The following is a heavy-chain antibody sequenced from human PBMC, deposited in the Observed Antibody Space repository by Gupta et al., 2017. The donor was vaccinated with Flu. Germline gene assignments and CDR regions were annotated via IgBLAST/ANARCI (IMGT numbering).Heavy chain of an antibody. Sequence: GQLVESGGGLVQPGGSLRLSCAASGFTVSSNYISWVRQAPGKGLEWVSVIYSGGSTYYADSVKGRFTISRDNSKNTLYLQMNSLRAEDTAVYYCARDLLSHYYDSSGYYLDYYYGMDVWGQGTTVTVSS. CDR1: GFTVSSNY. CDR3: ARDLLSHYYDSSGYYLDYYYGMDV. D-gene: IGHD3-22*01. V-gene: IGHV3-66*02. J-gene: IGHJ6*02. CDR2: IYSGGST.